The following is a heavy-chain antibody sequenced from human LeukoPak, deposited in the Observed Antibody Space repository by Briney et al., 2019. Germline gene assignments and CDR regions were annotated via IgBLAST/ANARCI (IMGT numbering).Heavy chain of an antibody. J-gene: IGHJ4*02. D-gene: IGHD2-2*01. CDR2: INPNDGDT. CDR1: GYTFTDYY. CDR3: ARANFLYCSSTCLFGY. Sequence: ASVKVSCKASGYTFTDYYMHWVRQAPGQGFEWMGWINPNDGDTNYAQKFQGRVTMTRDTSISTAHMEVSRLRSDDTAVYYCARANFLYCSSTCLFGYWGQGTLVTVSS. V-gene: IGHV1-2*02.